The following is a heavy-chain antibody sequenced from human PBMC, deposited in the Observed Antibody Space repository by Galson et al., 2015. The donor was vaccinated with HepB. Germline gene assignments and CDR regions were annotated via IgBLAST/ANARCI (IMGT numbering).Heavy chain of an antibody. CDR3: AKDKVAGTPGGYYYYYGMDV. D-gene: IGHD6-19*01. Sequence: SLRLSCAASGFTFSSYGMHWVRQAPGKGLEWVAFIRYDGSNKYYADSVKGRFTISRDNSKNTLYLQMNSLRAEDTAVYYCAKDKVAGTPGGYYYYYGMDVWGQGTTVTVS. V-gene: IGHV3-30*02. CDR1: GFTFSSYG. CDR2: IRYDGSNK. J-gene: IGHJ6*02.